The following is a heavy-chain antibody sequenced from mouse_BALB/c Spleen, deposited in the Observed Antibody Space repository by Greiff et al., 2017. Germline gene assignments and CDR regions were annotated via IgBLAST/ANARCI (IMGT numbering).Heavy chain of an antibody. CDR1: GYSFTGYY. D-gene: IGHD2-3*01. J-gene: IGHJ1*01. V-gene: IGHV1S34*01. Sequence: LVKTGASVKISCKASGYSFTGYYMHWVKQSHGKSLEWIGYISCYNGATSYNQKFKGKATFTVDTSSSTAYMQFNSLTSEDSAVYYCARTDGYYLWYFDVWGAGTTVTVSS. CDR2: ISCYNGAT. CDR3: ARTDGYYLWYFDV.